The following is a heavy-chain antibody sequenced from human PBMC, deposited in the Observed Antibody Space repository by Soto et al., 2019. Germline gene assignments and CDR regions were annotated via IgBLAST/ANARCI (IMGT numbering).Heavy chain of an antibody. Sequence: QVQLQESGPGLMKPSQTLSLTCSVSGGSISSRYYYWSWIRQPPGKGLEWIGYIYYSGSTYYNPSLKSRLTISLDTSKNQFSLKPSSVTAADTAVYYCARDTHGDYGTRYYYGMDVWGQGTTVTVSS. V-gene: IGHV4-30-4*01. D-gene: IGHD4-17*01. CDR2: IYYSGST. J-gene: IGHJ6*02. CDR3: ARDTHGDYGTRYYYGMDV. CDR1: GGSISSRYYY.